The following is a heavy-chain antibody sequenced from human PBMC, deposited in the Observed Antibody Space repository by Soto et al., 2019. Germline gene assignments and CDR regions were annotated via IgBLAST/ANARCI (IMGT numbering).Heavy chain of an antibody. CDR1: GFTSTTYW. CDR3: TTDFEY. D-gene: IGHD1-1*01. J-gene: IGHJ4*02. CDR2: IDGVGAGT. V-gene: IGHV3-74*01. Sequence: EVQRVQSGGGSVQTGGCLRLSCAASGFTSTTYWMHWVRQVPGKGLVWVSRIDGVGAGTSYSDSVRGRFPISRDNAENVLYLQRSRLRFEDTAVYYVTTDFEYWGPGTLVTGSS.